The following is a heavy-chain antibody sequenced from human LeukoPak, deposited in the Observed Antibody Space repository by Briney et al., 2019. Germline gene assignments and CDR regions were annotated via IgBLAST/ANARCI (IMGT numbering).Heavy chain of an antibody. Sequence: GGSLRLSCAASGFTLSSYDMHWVRQAPGKGLEWVAFIRYDVSNKFYADSVKGRFTISRDNSKNTLYLQMNSLRAEDTAVYYCAKGGYGDYLDYWGQGTLVTVSS. CDR3: AKGGYGDYLDY. V-gene: IGHV3-30*02. J-gene: IGHJ4*02. CDR1: GFTLSSYD. D-gene: IGHD4-17*01. CDR2: IRYDVSNK.